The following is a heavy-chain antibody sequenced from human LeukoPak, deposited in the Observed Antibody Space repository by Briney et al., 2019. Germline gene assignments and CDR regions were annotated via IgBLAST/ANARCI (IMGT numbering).Heavy chain of an antibody. Sequence: PGGSLRLSCAASGFTFSSYSMSWVRQAPGKGLEWVANIKQDGSETYYVDSVKGRFTISRDNAKNTLYLQMNSLRAEDTAVYYCARIWVYQLVSYWGQGTLLSVSS. V-gene: IGHV3-7*01. CDR1: GFTFSSYS. CDR3: ARIWVYQLVSY. D-gene: IGHD3-9*01. CDR2: IKQDGSET. J-gene: IGHJ4*02.